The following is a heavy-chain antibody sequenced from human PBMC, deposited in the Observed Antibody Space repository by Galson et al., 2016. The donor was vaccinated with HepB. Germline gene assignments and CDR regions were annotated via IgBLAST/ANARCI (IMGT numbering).Heavy chain of an antibody. CDR3: ARRMLVGAGFDY. V-gene: IGHV3-7*04. J-gene: IGHJ4*02. CDR2: IHQDGGQR. Sequence: PGKGLEWVANIHQDGGQRYYGDSVKGRFTVSRDNAKNSLYLHMNSLRVDDTALYYCARRMLVGAGFDYWGQGALVTVSS. D-gene: IGHD1-26*01.